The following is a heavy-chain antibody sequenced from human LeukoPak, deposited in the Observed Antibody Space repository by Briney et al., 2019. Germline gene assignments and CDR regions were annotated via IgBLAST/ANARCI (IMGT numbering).Heavy chain of an antibody. CDR2: ISSSSATI. Sequence: PGGSLRLSCAASGFTFSSYSMTWVRQAPGKGLEWVSYISSSSATIYYADSVKGRFTISRDNAKNSLYLQMNSLRAEDTAVYYCARFDYGALRGADYWGQGTLVTVSS. J-gene: IGHJ4*02. D-gene: IGHD4-17*01. CDR1: GFTFSSYS. V-gene: IGHV3-48*04. CDR3: ARFDYGALRGADY.